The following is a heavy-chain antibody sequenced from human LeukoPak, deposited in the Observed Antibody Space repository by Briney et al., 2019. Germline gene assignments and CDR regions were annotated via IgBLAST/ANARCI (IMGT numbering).Heavy chain of an antibody. Sequence: GGSLRLSCAASEFSVGSNYMTWVRQAPGKGLEWVSLIYRGGSTYYADSVKGRFTISRDNSKNTLYLQMNSLRAEDTAVYYCAKGAYYDLWGQGTLVTVSS. D-gene: IGHD3-22*01. V-gene: IGHV3-53*01. CDR3: AKGAYYDL. J-gene: IGHJ4*02. CDR1: EFSVGSNY. CDR2: IYRGGST.